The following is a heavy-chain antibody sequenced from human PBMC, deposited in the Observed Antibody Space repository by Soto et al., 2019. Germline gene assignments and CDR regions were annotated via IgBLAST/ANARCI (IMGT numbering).Heavy chain of an antibody. CDR3: AKGGRQWLVTYEFNY. J-gene: IGHJ4*02. Sequence: GGSKRLSCTASGLTCDDYAMHWIRKATRKGLEWVAVVSHDRRSTRYADSVKGRFTISRDSSKNTVSLEMTSLRAEDTAVYYCAKGGRQWLVTYEFNYWGQGALVTVSP. CDR2: VSHDRRST. CDR1: GLTCDDYA. D-gene: IGHD6-19*01. V-gene: IGHV3-30*18.